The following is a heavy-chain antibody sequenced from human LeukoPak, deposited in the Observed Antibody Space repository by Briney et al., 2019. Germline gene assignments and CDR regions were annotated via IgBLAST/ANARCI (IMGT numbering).Heavy chain of an antibody. D-gene: IGHD6-19*01. V-gene: IGHV1-69*05. J-gene: IGHJ4*02. CDR3: ARNSGYSSGWSFLPSVREREYFDY. CDR1: GGTFSSYA. CDR2: SIPIFGTG. Sequence: SVKVSCKASGGTFSSYAVSWVRQAPGQGLEWMGGSIPIFGTGNYAQKFQGRVTITTDESTSTAYMELSSLRSEDTAVYYCARNSGYSSGWSFLPSVREREYFDYWGQGTLVTVSS.